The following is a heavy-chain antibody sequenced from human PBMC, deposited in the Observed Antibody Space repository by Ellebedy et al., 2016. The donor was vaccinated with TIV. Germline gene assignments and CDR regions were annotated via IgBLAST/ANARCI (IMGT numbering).Heavy chain of an antibody. CDR1: GDNFSHYG. Sequence: ASVKVSCKASGDNFSHYGISWVRQAPGQGLEWMGGIIPMFGVADYAQKFQGRVTITADKSTSTAYMELSSLRSEDTAVYYCAREGRTDVSSWYADHWGQGTLVTVSS. J-gene: IGHJ4*02. CDR2: IIPMFGVA. D-gene: IGHD6-13*01. V-gene: IGHV1-69*10. CDR3: AREGRTDVSSWYADH.